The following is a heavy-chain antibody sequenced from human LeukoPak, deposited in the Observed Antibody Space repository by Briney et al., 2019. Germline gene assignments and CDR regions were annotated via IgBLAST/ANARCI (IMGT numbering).Heavy chain of an antibody. Sequence: SETLSLTCTVSGGSISNYYWSWIRQPPGKGLEWIGYIYYSGSTNYNPSLKSRVTISVDTSKNQFSLKLSSVTAADTAVYYCASTSRVPAAILDYWGQGTLVTVSS. J-gene: IGHJ4*02. CDR3: ASTSRVPAAILDY. D-gene: IGHD2-2*02. CDR1: GGSISNYY. V-gene: IGHV4-59*12. CDR2: IYYSGST.